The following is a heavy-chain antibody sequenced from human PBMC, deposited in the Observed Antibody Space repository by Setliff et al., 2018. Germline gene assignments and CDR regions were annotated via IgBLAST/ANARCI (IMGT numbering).Heavy chain of an antibody. CDR3: ARHLPRGVQIFEVAPRFGY. V-gene: IGHV3-48*03. D-gene: IGHD3-3*01. CDR2: IANRGNTV. Sequence: GGSLRLSCAASGFIFSSYEMNWVRQAPGKGLEWVAYIANRGNTVYYADSVKGRFTVSRDNANSSLFLQMSSLRAEDAAVYYCARHLPRGVQIFEVAPRFGYWGQGTLVTVSS. CDR1: GFIFSSYE. J-gene: IGHJ4*02.